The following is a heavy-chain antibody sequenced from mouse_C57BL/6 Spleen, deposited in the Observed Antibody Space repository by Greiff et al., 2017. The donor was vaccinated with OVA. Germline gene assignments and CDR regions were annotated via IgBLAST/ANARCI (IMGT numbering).Heavy chain of an antibody. D-gene: IGHD3-2*02. CDR3: ALDSSGYDYYAMDY. V-gene: IGHV1-54*01. Sequence: VQLVESGAELVRPGTSVKVSCKASGYAFTNYLIEWVKQRPGQGLEWIGVINPGSGGTNYNEKFKGKATLTADKSSSTAYMQLSSLTSEDSAVYFCALDSSGYDYYAMDYWGQGTSVTVSS. CDR2: INPGSGGT. J-gene: IGHJ4*01. CDR1: GYAFTNYL.